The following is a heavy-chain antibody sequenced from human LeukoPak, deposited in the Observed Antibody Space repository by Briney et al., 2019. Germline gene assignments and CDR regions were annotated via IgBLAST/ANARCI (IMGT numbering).Heavy chain of an antibody. J-gene: IGHJ4*02. D-gene: IGHD3-22*01. CDR3: ARGGAMIVVSTPGGTEDDY. V-gene: IGHV7-4-1*02. CDR2: INTNTGNP. Sequence: ASVKVSCKASGYTFTSYAMNWVRQAPGQGLEWMGWINTNTGNPTYAQGFTGRFVFSLDTSVSTAYLQISSLKAEDTAVYYCARGGAMIVVSTPGGTEDDYWGQGTLVTVSS. CDR1: GYTFTSYA.